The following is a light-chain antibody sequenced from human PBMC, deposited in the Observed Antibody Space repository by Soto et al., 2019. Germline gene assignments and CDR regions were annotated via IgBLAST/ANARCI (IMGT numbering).Light chain of an antibody. J-gene: IGKJ1*01. V-gene: IGKV3-15*01. Sequence: EVRMTQSPAILSVSPGESATLSCRASQSVSSHVVWYQQKPGQAPRLLISDSSTTGFPARFSGSGSGTEFTLTISSLQSDDFAIYYCQQFGDWPSFGLGTKVEI. CDR3: QQFGDWPS. CDR2: DSS. CDR1: QSVSSH.